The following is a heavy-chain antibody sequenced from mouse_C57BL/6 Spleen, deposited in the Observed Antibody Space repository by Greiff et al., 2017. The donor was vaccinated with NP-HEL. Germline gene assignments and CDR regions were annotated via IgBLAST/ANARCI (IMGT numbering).Heavy chain of an antibody. CDR1: GFTFSSYG. CDR3: ARPYDYDRGAWFAY. CDR2: ISSGGSYT. Sequence: EVKLVESGGDLVKPGGSLKLSCAASGFTFSSYGMSWVRQTPDKRLEWVVTISSGGSYTYYPDSVKGRFTISRDNAKNTLYLQMSSLKSEDTAMYYCARPYDYDRGAWFAYWGQGTLVTVSA. V-gene: IGHV5-6*01. J-gene: IGHJ3*01. D-gene: IGHD2-4*01.